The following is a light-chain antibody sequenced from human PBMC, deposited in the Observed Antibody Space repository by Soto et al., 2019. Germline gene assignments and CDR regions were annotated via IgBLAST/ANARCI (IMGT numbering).Light chain of an antibody. Sequence: EIVLTQSPGTLSLSPGERATLSCRASQSLAGSYLAWYQQKPGQAPRLLMYGASGRATGIPDRFSGGGSGTDFTLTISRLEPEDFAVYYCQQYVSSPLTFGGGTKVEI. CDR3: QQYVSSPLT. CDR2: GAS. V-gene: IGKV3-20*01. J-gene: IGKJ4*01. CDR1: QSLAGSY.